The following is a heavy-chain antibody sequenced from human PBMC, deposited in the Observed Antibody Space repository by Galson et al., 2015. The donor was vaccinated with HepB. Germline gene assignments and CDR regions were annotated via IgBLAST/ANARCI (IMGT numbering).Heavy chain of an antibody. V-gene: IGHV3-23*01. Sequence: SLRLSCAVSGLTFSSYAMSWVRQAPGKGLEWVSGISGSGGRTYYADPVKGRFTISRENSKNTLYLQMNSLRAEDTAVYYCAKGNDFWSGPGDYWGQGTLVTVSS. D-gene: IGHD3-3*01. CDR2: ISGSGGRT. CDR1: GLTFSSYA. CDR3: AKGNDFWSGPGDY. J-gene: IGHJ4*02.